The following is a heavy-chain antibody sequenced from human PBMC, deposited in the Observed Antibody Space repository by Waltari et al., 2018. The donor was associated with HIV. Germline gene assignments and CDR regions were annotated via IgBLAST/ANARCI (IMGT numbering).Heavy chain of an antibody. CDR1: GYSFTSYW. D-gene: IGHD3-3*01. CDR2: IYPGDSDT. Sequence: EVQLVQSGAEVKQPGESLKISCKGSGYSFTSYWIGWVRKLPGTALEWMGVIYPGDSDTRYSPSFQGQVTISADKSISTAYLQWSSLKASDTAMYYCARHSTYYDFWSGSPSGWFDPWGQGTLVTVSS. CDR3: ARHSTYYDFWSGSPSGWFDP. V-gene: IGHV5-51*01. J-gene: IGHJ5*02.